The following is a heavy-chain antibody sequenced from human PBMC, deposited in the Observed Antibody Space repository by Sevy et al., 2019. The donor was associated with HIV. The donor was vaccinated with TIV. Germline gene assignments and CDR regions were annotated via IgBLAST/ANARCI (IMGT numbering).Heavy chain of an antibody. Sequence: GGSLRLSCAASGFPLSKYSMHWVRQAPGKGLEWVAAISYDGRNENYADSVKGRLTISRDNSKNSLYVQMNSLRAEDTAVYYCARDSVAETPIYWYFDLWGRGTLVTVCS. D-gene: IGHD6-19*01. CDR2: ISYDGRNE. CDR1: GFPLSKYS. J-gene: IGHJ2*01. CDR3: ARDSVAETPIYWYFDL. V-gene: IGHV3-30*04.